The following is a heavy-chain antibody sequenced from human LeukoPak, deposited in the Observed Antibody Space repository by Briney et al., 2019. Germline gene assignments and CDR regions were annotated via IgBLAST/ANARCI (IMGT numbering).Heavy chain of an antibody. Sequence: GGSLRLSCAASGFTFSSYGMSWVRQAPGKGLEWVSAISGSGGSTYYADSVKGRFTISRDNSKNTLYLQMNSLRAEDTAVYYCARAYGSGSYYSYYYYYMDVWGKGTTVTISS. CDR3: ARAYGSGSYYSYYYYYMDV. CDR2: ISGSGGST. CDR1: GFTFSSYG. D-gene: IGHD3-10*01. J-gene: IGHJ6*03. V-gene: IGHV3-23*01.